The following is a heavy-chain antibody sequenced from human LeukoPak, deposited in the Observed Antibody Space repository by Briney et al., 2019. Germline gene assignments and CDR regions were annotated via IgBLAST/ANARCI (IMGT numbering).Heavy chain of an antibody. CDR1: GYSFTNYW. Sequence: GESLKISCKGSGYSFTNYWIGWVRQMPGKGLEWMGIIYPGDSDTRYSPSFQGQVSISVDKSISTAYLQWSSLKASDTAIYYCARRYYGSGSYSDGFDYWGQGTPVTVSS. V-gene: IGHV5-51*01. D-gene: IGHD3-10*01. J-gene: IGHJ4*02. CDR3: ARRYYGSGSYSDGFDY. CDR2: IYPGDSDT.